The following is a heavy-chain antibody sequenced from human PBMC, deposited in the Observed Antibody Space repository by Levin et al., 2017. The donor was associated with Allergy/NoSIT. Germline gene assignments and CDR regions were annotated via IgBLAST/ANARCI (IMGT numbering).Heavy chain of an antibody. J-gene: IGHJ3*02. CDR2: IYYSGST. D-gene: IGHD3-16*01. CDR1: GGSISSYY. V-gene: IGHV4-59*01. CDR3: ASGGGGLGDAFDI. Sequence: SETLSLTCTVSGGSISSYYWSWIRQPPGKGLEWIGYIYYSGSTNYNPSLKSRVTISVDTSKNQFSLKLSSVTAADTAVYYCASGGGGLGDAFDIWGQGTMVTVSS.